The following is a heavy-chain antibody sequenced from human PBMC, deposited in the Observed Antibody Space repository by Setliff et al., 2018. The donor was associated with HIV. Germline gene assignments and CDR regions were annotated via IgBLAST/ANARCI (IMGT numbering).Heavy chain of an antibody. Sequence: SETLSLTCTVSGGSISNSRYYWSWIRQPPGKGLEWIGSIYYSGSTYYNPSLKSRVTISVDTSKNQFSLKLSSVTAADTAIYYCARGLTAPAAAGSWGQGMLVTVSS. V-gene: IGHV4-39*07. CDR3: ARGLTAPAAAGS. J-gene: IGHJ5*02. D-gene: IGHD6-13*01. CDR1: GGSISNSRYY. CDR2: IYYSGST.